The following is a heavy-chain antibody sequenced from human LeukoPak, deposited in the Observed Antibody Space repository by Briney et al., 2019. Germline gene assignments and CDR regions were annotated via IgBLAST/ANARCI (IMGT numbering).Heavy chain of an antibody. CDR2: FDPEDGET. CDR1: GYTLTELS. J-gene: IGHJ6*04. D-gene: IGHD3-10*01. Sequence: ASVKVSCKVSGYTLTELSMHWVRQAPGKGLEWMGGFDPEDGETIYAQKFQGRVTMTGDTSTDTAYMELSSLRSEDTAVYYCATARMVRGEDGMDVWGKGTTVTVSS. CDR3: ATARMVRGEDGMDV. V-gene: IGHV1-24*01.